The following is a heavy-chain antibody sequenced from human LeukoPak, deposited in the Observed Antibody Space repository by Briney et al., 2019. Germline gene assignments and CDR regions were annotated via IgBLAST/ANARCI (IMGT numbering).Heavy chain of an antibody. J-gene: IGHJ4*02. D-gene: IGHD3-22*01. CDR2: IYTSGSN. V-gene: IGHV4-4*07. CDR3: ARVGYYDSSGYYAVDL. Sequence: TSETLSPTCTVSGGSISSYYWSWIRQPAGKGLEWIGCIYTSGSNNYNPSLKSRVTMSVDTSKNPFSLKRSSVTAADTAVYYCARVGYYDSSGYYAVDLWGQGTLVTVSS. CDR1: GGSISSYY.